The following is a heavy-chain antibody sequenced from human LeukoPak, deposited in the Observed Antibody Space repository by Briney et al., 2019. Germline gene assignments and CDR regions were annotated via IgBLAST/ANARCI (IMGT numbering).Heavy chain of an antibody. CDR1: GGSISSYY. J-gene: IGHJ4*02. D-gene: IGHD6-13*01. CDR3: ARGARRFSSSWSNFDY. CDR2: ISSSGSTI. Sequence: LSLTCTVSGGSISSYYWSWIRQAPGKGLEWVSCISSSGSTIYYADSVKGRFTISRDNAKNSLYLQMNSLRADDTAMYFCARGARRFSSSWSNFDYWGQGTLVTVSS. V-gene: IGHV3-11*01.